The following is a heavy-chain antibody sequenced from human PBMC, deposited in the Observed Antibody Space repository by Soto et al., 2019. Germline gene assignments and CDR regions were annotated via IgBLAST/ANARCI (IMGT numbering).Heavy chain of an antibody. CDR2: IKQDGSEQ. D-gene: IGHD6-13*01. V-gene: IGHV3-7*01. Sequence: EVQLVESGGGLVQPGGSLRLSCAASGFTFSSYWMSWVRQAPVKGLEWVGNIKQDGSEQNYVDFVKGRFTISRENANNSLYLQMNSLRAEDKAVYYCARIASTGRGLDVWGQGTTVVVSS. J-gene: IGHJ6*02. CDR1: GFTFSSYW. CDR3: ARIASTGRGLDV.